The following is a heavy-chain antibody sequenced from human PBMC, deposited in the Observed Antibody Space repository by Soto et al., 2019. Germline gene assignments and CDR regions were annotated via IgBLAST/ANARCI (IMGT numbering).Heavy chain of an antibody. CDR2: IYSGGST. CDR1: GFTVSSNY. J-gene: IGHJ4*02. CDR3: SREGAAAGTSCD. Sequence: EVQLVESGGGLVQPGGSLRLSCAASGFTVSSNYMSWVRQAPGKGLEWVSVIYSGGSTYYADSVKGRVTISRDNSKNTLYLQMNSLRAEDTAVYYCSREGAAAGTSCDWGQGTLVTVSS. V-gene: IGHV3-66*01. D-gene: IGHD6-13*01.